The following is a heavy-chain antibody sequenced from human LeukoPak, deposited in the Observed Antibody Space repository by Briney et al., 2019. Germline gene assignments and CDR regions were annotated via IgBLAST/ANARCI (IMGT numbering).Heavy chain of an antibody. CDR2: ISSSSSYI. CDR3: ARDQRYSSSWYWTPPTQEYWYFDL. CDR1: GFTFSSYS. D-gene: IGHD6-13*01. Sequence: PGGSLRLSCAASGFTFSSYSMNWVRQAPGKGLEWVSSISSSSSYIYYADSVKGRFTISRDNAKNSLYLQMNSLRAEDTAVYYCARDQRYSSSWYWTPPTQEYWYFDLWGRGTLVTVSS. J-gene: IGHJ2*01. V-gene: IGHV3-21*01.